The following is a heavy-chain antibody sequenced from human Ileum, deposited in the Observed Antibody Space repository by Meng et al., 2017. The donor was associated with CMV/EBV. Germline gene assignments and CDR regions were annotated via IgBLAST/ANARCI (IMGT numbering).Heavy chain of an antibody. Sequence: EVHVVGAGGDLFQPVAPLRPSSAASGFTFSTYWMHWVRQGPGEGLVWVSRMNSDGSTTDYADSVKGRFTISRDNAKNTLYLQMNSLRVDDTAVYYCATAGQYRLDNWGHGTLVTVSS. J-gene: IGHJ4*01. CDR3: ATAGQYRLDN. V-gene: IGHV3-74*01. D-gene: IGHD2-2*01. CDR1: GFTFSTYW. CDR2: MNSDGSTT.